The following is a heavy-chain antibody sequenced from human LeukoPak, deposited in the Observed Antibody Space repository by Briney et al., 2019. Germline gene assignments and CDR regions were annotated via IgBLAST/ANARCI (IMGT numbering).Heavy chain of an antibody. CDR2: IYPGDSDT. CDR3: ARQLVGAYTSTPRYFDY. CDR1: GYSFTSYW. D-gene: IGHD1-26*01. Sequence: GESLKISCKGSGYSFTSYWIGWVRQMPGKGLEWMGIIYPGDSDTRYSPSFQGQVTISADKSIHTAYLQWSSLKASDTAMYYCARQLVGAYTSTPRYFDYWGQGTLVTVSS. J-gene: IGHJ4*02. V-gene: IGHV5-51*01.